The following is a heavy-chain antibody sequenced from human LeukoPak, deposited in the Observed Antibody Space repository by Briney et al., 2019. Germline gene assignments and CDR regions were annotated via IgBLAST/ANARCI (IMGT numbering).Heavy chain of an antibody. D-gene: IGHD6-19*01. Sequence: GGSLRLSCAASEFTFRMYGMHWVRQAPGKGLEWVAFVPNDETDKYYTDSVKGRFTLFRDSSKNTLYLQLSSLSADDPAMYYCARDNNGWAFDYWGQGTLVTVSS. CDR1: EFTFRMYG. J-gene: IGHJ4*02. CDR3: ARDNNGWAFDY. V-gene: IGHV3-30*02. CDR2: VPNDETDK.